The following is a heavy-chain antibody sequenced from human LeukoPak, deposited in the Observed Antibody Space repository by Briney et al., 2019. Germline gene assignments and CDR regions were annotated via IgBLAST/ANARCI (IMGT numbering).Heavy chain of an antibody. CDR3: ARDGDYYDSSGYFRRGYFDY. CDR2: IYYSGST. V-gene: IGHV4-39*07. D-gene: IGHD3-22*01. J-gene: IGHJ4*02. Sequence: SETLSLTCTVSGGSISSSSYYWGWIRQPPGTGLEWIGSIYYSGSTYYNPSLKSRVTISVDTSKNQFSLKLSSVTAADTAVYYCARDGDYYDSSGYFRRGYFDYWGQGTLVTVSS. CDR1: GGSISSSSYY.